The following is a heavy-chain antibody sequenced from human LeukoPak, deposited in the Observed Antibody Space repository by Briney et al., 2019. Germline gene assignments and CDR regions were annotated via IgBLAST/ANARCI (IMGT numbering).Heavy chain of an antibody. CDR3: ARDRPYSSGWYPRADAFDI. CDR2: IYTSGST. Sequence: PSETLSLTCAVYGGSFSSYYWSWIRQPAGKGLEWIGRIYTSGSTNYNPSLKSRVTMSVDTSKNQFSLKLSSVTAADTAVYYCARDRPYSSGWYPRADAFDIWGQGTMVTVSS. D-gene: IGHD6-19*01. V-gene: IGHV4-4*07. J-gene: IGHJ3*02. CDR1: GGSFSSYY.